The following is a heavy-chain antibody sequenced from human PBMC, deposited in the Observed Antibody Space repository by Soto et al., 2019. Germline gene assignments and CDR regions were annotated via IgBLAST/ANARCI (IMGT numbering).Heavy chain of an antibody. Sequence: EVQLVESGGGLVKPGGSLRLSCAASGFTLSSYSMNWVRQAPGKGLEWVSYISSSSSYIYYADSVKGRFTISRDNDKHSRYLQMNSLRAEDTAVYYCARDWGAPRGGMDVWGQGTAVTVSS. CDR1: GFTLSSYS. V-gene: IGHV3-21*01. CDR3: ARDWGAPRGGMDV. J-gene: IGHJ6*02. CDR2: ISSSSSYI. D-gene: IGHD1-26*01.